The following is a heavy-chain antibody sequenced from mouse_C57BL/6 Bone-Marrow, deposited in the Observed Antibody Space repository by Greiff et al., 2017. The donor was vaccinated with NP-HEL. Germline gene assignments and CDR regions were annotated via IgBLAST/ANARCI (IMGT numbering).Heavy chain of an antibody. CDR2: INPYNGGT. Sequence: VQLKESGPVLVKPGASVKMSCKASGYTFTDYYMNWVKQSHGKSLEWIGVINPYNGGTSYNQKFKGKATLTVDKSSSTAYMELNSLTSEDSAVYYCARSGAAQATLFAYWGQGTLVTVSA. V-gene: IGHV1-19*01. CDR1: GYTFTDYY. D-gene: IGHD3-2*02. CDR3: ARSGAAQATLFAY. J-gene: IGHJ3*01.